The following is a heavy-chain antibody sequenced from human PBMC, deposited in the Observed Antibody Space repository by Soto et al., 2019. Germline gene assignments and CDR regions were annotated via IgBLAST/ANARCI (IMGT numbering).Heavy chain of an antibody. CDR3: ARDAAVEGETDRFDY. CDR2: IYQNGHT. Sequence: SETLSLTCTVSSGSIKTDVWWSWLRRPPGKGLEWIGEIYQNGHTNYNPSLKSRVTMSVDKSKNQFSLILTSVTAADTAMYYCARDAAVEGETDRFDYWGQGFLVTVSS. J-gene: IGHJ4*02. CDR1: SGSIKTDVW. V-gene: IGHV4-4*02. D-gene: IGHD6-19*01.